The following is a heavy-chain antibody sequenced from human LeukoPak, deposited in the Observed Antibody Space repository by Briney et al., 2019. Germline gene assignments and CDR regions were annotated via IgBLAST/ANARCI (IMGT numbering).Heavy chain of an antibody. CDR1: GYTFTTYG. Sequence: GASVRVSCKASGYTFTTYGISWGRQAPGEGLEGMGWISAYNGNTNYAQKLQGRVTMTTDPSTSTAYMELRSLRSDDTAVYYCARDRRDGYRDYWGQGTLVTVSS. V-gene: IGHV1-18*01. CDR3: ARDRRDGYRDY. J-gene: IGHJ4*02. CDR2: ISAYNGNT. D-gene: IGHD5-24*01.